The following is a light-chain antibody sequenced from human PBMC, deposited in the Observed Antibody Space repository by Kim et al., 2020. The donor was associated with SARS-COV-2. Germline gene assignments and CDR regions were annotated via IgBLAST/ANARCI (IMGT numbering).Light chain of an antibody. CDR3: CSYAGSSSWV. J-gene: IGLJ3*02. CDR2: EGS. Sequence: GQSLTISCTGTSSDVGSYNLVSWYQQHPGKAPKLMIDEGSKRPSGVSNRFSGSKSGNTASLTISGLQAEDEADYYCCSYAGSSSWVFGGGTQLTVL. CDR1: SSDVGSYNL. V-gene: IGLV2-23*01.